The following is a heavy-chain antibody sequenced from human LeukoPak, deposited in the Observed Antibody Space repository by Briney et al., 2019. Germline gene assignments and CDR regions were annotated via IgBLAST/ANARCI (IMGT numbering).Heavy chain of an antibody. D-gene: IGHD6-6*01. CDR1: RDSISSNYY. V-gene: IGHV4-39*01. J-gene: IGHJ4*02. CDR2: IYHSGAT. Sequence: SETLSLTXTVSRDSISSNYYWAWIRQPPGKGLEWIASIYHSGATYYNLSLKSRVSISVDTSKNQFALEVASVTATDTAVYFCATHPPAKYYFDSWGRGTLVTVSS. CDR3: ATHPPAKYYFDS.